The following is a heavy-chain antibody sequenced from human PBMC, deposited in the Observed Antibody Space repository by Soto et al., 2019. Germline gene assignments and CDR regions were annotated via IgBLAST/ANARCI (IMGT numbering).Heavy chain of an antibody. Sequence: QVQLVQSGAEVKKPGASLRVSCETSGGTSTIYTITWVRQAPGQVLQWMGRIVTTLRITNYAQEFQGRLTITADSSTSTAHIELTSLTAEDTAVYYCATDEYGAGRVGVHSWGQGTLVTVSS. D-gene: IGHD1-26*01. CDR1: GGTSTIYT. V-gene: IGHV1-69*08. J-gene: IGHJ5*02. CDR3: ATDEYGAGRVGVHS. CDR2: IVTTLRIT.